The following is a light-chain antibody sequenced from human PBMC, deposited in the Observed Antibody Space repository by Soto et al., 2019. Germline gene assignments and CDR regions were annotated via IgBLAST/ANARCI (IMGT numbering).Light chain of an antibody. Sequence: QSALTQPPSASGSPGQSVTISCTGTSSDVGGYNYVSWYQQHPGKAPKLMIYEVSKRPSGVPDRFSGSKSGNTASLTVSGLKAEHEDAYYCSSYAGSNRVFGTGTKVTV. CDR3: SSYAGSNRV. J-gene: IGLJ1*01. CDR1: SSDVGGYNY. CDR2: EVS. V-gene: IGLV2-8*01.